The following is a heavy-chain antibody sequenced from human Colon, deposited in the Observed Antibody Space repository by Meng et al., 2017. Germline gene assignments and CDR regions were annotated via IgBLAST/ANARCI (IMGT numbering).Heavy chain of an antibody. CDR1: GGSVSSGGYY. V-gene: IGHV4-31*03. J-gene: IGHJ2*01. D-gene: IGHD4-17*01. CDR2: IFYTGST. Sequence: QLQEAGPGLVKPSQTLSLTCTVSGGSVSSGGYYWSWIRQRPGKGLEYIGYIFYTGSTYYSPSLKSRLTFSLDTSKNQFSLKLDFATAADTAVYYCAGARATVTTLEPFNLWGRGTLVTVSS. CDR3: AGARATVTTLEPFNL.